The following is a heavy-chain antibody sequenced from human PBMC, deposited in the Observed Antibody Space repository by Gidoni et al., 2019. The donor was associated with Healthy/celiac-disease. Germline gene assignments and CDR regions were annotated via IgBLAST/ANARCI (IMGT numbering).Heavy chain of an antibody. D-gene: IGHD1-26*01. CDR3: ARDLVQWELEYYFDY. V-gene: IGHV3-33*01. J-gene: IGHJ4*02. CDR2: IWYDGSNK. CDR1: GFTFRRYG. Sequence: QVQLVESGGGVVQPGRSLRLSCAASGFTFRRYGWHWVRQAPGRGLAWVAVIWYDGSNKYYADSVKGRFTISRDNSKITLYLQMNSLRSEDTAVYYCARDLVQWELEYYFDYWGQGTLVTVSS.